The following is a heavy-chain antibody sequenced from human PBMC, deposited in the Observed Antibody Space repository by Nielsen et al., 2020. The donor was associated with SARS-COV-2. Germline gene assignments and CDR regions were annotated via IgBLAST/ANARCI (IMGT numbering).Heavy chain of an antibody. CDR3: AKDLGYSYGFYYYYYGMDV. V-gene: IGHV3-43D*03. CDR2: ISWDGGST. J-gene: IGHJ6*02. CDR1: GFTFDDYA. Sequence: GGSLRLSCAASGFTFDDYAMHWVRQAPGKGLEWVSLISWDGGSTYYADSVKGRFTISRDNSKNSLYLQMNSLRAEDTALYYCAKDLGYSYGFYYYYYGMDVWGQGTTVTVSS. D-gene: IGHD5-18*01.